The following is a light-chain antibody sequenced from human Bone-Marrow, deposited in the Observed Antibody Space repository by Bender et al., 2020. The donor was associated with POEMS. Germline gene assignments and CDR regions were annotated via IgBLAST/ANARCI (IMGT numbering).Light chain of an antibody. CDR3: CSYAGSHTWK. CDR2: DVS. V-gene: IGLV2-23*02. Sequence: QSALTQPASVSGSPGQSITISCTGTSSDVGSYNLVSWYQQYPGRAPKLIMCDVSKRPSGVPDRFSGFKSGDTASLTISGIQAEDEADYYCCSYAGSHTWKFGGGTRLTVL. J-gene: IGLJ3*02. CDR1: SSDVGSYNL.